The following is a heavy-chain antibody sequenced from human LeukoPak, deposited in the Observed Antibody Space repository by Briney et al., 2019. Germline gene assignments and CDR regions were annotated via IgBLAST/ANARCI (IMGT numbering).Heavy chain of an antibody. D-gene: IGHD2-2*02. CDR1: GFTFSNYW. CDR3: ARVRGGAIVVPAAIRFDP. V-gene: IGHV3-7*01. Sequence: GSLRLSCAASGFTFSNYWMSWVRQAPGKGLEWVANIKQDGSEKYYVDSVKGRLTISRENAWNSLYLQMSSLRVEDTAVYYCARVRGGAIVVPAAIRFDPWGQETLVTVSS. CDR2: IKQDGSEK. J-gene: IGHJ5*02.